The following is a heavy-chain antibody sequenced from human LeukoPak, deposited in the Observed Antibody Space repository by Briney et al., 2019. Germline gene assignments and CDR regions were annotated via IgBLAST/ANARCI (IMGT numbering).Heavy chain of an antibody. J-gene: IGHJ4*02. CDR2: INHSGST. Sequence: SETLSLTCAVYGGSFSGYYWSWIRQPPGKGLEWIGEINHSGSTNYNPSLKSRVTISVDTSKNQFSLKLSSVTAADTAVYYCARNLDYWGQGTLVTVSS. CDR3: ARNLDY. V-gene: IGHV4-34*01. CDR1: GGSFSGYY.